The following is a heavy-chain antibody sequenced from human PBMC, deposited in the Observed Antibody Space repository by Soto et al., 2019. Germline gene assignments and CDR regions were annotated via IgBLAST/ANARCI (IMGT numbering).Heavy chain of an antibody. CDR1: GFTVSISY. CDR3: AKRKYCSSTTCFDY. J-gene: IGHJ4*02. Sequence: PGGSLRLSCAASGFTVSISYMSWVRQFPGKGLDWVSIMYSGGETYYAASVKGRFTISRDNSKNTLYLQMSSLRVEDTAVYYCAKRKYCSSTTCFDYWGQGTLVTVPQ. D-gene: IGHD2-2*01. CDR2: MYSGGET. V-gene: IGHV3-66*01.